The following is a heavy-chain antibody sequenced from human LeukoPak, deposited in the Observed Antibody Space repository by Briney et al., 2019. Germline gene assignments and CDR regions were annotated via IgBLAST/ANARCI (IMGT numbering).Heavy chain of an antibody. D-gene: IGHD3-22*01. CDR3: ARVGIDYYDGSGYGVDP. CDR1: GGTFSSYA. J-gene: IGHJ5*02. Sequence: SVKVSCKASGGTFSSYAISWVRQAPGQGLERMGRIIPTFGTANYAQKFQGRVRITTDESTSTAYMELSSLRSEDTAVYYCARVGIDYYDGSGYGVDPWGQGTLVTVSS. CDR2: IIPTFGTA. V-gene: IGHV1-69*05.